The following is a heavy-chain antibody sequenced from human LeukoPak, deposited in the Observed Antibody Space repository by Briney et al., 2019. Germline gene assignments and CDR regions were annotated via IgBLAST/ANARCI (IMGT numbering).Heavy chain of an antibody. V-gene: IGHV4-59*12. CDR3: ARGYYDRSGYYYFDY. J-gene: IGHJ4*02. D-gene: IGHD3-22*01. Sequence: SETLSLTCTVSGGSISSYYWSWIRQPPGKGLEWIGYINYSGSTNYNPSLKSRLTISVDTSKNHSSLNLTSMTAADTALYFCARGYYDRSGYYYFDYWGQGTLVTVSS. CDR2: INYSGST. CDR1: GGSISSYY.